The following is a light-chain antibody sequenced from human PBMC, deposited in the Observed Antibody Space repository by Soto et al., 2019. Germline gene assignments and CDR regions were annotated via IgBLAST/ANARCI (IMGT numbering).Light chain of an antibody. V-gene: IGLV2-14*01. Sequence: QSALTQPASVSGSPGQSITISCTGTSSDIGTYKYVSWLQHHPGKAPKLIIFEVSNRPSGISDRFSGFKSANTAFLTISGVLSEDEADYRCSSYTTIKTVVFGGGTKLTVL. CDR2: EVS. J-gene: IGLJ2*01. CDR3: SSYTTIKTVV. CDR1: SSDIGTYKY.